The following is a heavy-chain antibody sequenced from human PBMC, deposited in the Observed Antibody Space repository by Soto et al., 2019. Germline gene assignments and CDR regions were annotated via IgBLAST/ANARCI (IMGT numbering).Heavy chain of an antibody. CDR3: ARDYYDSSGYPKYYFDY. CDR1: GYTFTGYY. V-gene: IGHV1-2*04. D-gene: IGHD3-22*01. Sequence: ASVKVSCKASGYTFTGYYMHWVRQAPGQGLEWMGWINPNSGGTNYAQKFQGWVTMTRDTSISTAYMELSRLRSDDTAVYYCARDYYDSSGYPKYYFDYWGQGTLVTVSS. J-gene: IGHJ4*02. CDR2: INPNSGGT.